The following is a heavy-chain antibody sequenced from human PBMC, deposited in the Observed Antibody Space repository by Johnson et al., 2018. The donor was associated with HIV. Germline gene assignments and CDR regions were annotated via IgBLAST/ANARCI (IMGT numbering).Heavy chain of an antibody. D-gene: IGHD2-15*01. J-gene: IGHJ3*02. Sequence: VQLVESGGGVVQPGRSLRLSCAASGITFSNAWMSWVRQAPGKGLEWVGRIKSKTDGGTTDYAAPVKGRFTISRDDSKNTLYLQMNSLKTEDTAVYYCTTPGDRWYTLVGEAAFDIWGQGTMVTVSS. CDR1: GITFSNAW. CDR2: IKSKTDGGTT. CDR3: TTPGDRWYTLVGEAAFDI. V-gene: IGHV3-15*01.